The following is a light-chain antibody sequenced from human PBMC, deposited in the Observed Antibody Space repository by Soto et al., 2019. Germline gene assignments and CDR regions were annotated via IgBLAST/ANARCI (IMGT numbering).Light chain of an antibody. CDR2: EDS. CDR1: DLPKKY. V-gene: IGLV3-10*01. Sequence: SYELTQPPPGSVSPGQTARITCSGDDLPKKYAYWYQQKSGQAPVLVIYEDSKRPSGIPERFSGSSSGTMATLTISGAQVEDEADYYCYSTDSSGDHRGVFGGGTKVTVL. J-gene: IGLJ2*01. CDR3: YSTDSSGDHRGV.